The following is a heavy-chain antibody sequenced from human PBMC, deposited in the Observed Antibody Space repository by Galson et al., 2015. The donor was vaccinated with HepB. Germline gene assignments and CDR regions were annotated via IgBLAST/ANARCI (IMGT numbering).Heavy chain of an antibody. CDR1: GFTFSSYA. Sequence: SLRLSCAASGFTFSSYAMSWVRQAPGKGLEWVSAISGSGGSTYYADSVKGRFTISRDNSKNTLYLQMNSLRAEDTAVYYCAKASLGDCGYSYACLEGDYGMDVWGQGTTVTVSS. CDR3: AKASLGDCGYSYACLEGDYGMDV. V-gene: IGHV3-23*01. J-gene: IGHJ6*02. D-gene: IGHD5-18*01. CDR2: ISGSGGST.